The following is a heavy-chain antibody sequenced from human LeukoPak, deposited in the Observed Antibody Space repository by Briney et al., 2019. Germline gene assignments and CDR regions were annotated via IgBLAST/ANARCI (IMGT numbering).Heavy chain of an antibody. CDR1: GFTFSSYA. CDR2: VSYDGRSK. V-gene: IGHV3-30*04. J-gene: IGHJ4*02. D-gene: IGHD2-21*02. CDR3: ARAPAFCGGDCYPARLDS. Sequence: PGGSLRLSCAASGFTFSSYAIHWVRQDPGKGLEWVAIVSYDGRSKYHADSVKGRFIISRDDSKNTLYLQMNSLRAEDTALYYCARAPAFCGGDCYPARLDSWGQGTLVTVSS.